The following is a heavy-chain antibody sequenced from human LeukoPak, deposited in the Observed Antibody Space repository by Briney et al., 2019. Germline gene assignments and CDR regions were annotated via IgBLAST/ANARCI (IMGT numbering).Heavy chain of an antibody. J-gene: IGHJ5*02. CDR2: IYYSGST. Sequence: PSETLSLTCTVSGGSISSGNYYWSWIRQPPGKGLEWIGYIYYSGSTYYNPSLKSRVTISVDTSKNQFSLKLSSVTAADTAVYYCARDLTIAVAGSWGQGTLVTVPS. V-gene: IGHV4-30-4*01. CDR1: GGSISSGNYY. D-gene: IGHD6-19*01. CDR3: ARDLTIAVAGS.